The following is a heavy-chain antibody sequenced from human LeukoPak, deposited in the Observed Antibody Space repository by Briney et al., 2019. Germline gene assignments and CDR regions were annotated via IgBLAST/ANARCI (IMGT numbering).Heavy chain of an antibody. CDR1: GGSFSDNS. CDR2: INHSGST. D-gene: IGHD3-22*01. Sequence: PSGTLSLTCEVSGGSFSDNSWTWIRQPPGKGLEWIGEINHSGSTKYNPSLKSRVTISIDSSKNRFSLKLSSVTAADTAVYFCARGRGQYDSSGYYPVYDSWGQGTLVTVSS. J-gene: IGHJ4*02. V-gene: IGHV4-34*01. CDR3: ARGRGQYDSSGYYPVYDS.